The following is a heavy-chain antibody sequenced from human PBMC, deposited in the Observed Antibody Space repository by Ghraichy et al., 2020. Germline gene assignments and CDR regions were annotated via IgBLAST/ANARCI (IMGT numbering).Heavy chain of an antibody. J-gene: IGHJ5*02. D-gene: IGHD6-19*01. CDR1: GGSFSGYY. CDR2: INHSGST. CDR3: ARGERRFPSRRLAVAGTGYWFDP. V-gene: IGHV4-34*01. Sequence: SETLSLTCAVYGGSFSGYYWSWIRQPPGKGLEWIGEINHSGSTNYNPSLKSRVTISVDTSKNQFSLKLSSVTAADTAVYYCARGERRFPSRRLAVAGTGYWFDPWGQGTLVTVSS.